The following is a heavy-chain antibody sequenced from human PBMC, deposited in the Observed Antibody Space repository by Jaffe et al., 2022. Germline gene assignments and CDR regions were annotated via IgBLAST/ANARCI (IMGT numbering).Heavy chain of an antibody. CDR3: ATDRGDSSGYYLRAFDI. CDR1: GYTFTDYY. Sequence: EVQLVQSGAEVKKPGATVKISCKVSGYTFTDYYMHWVQQAPGKGLEWMGLVDPEDGETIYAEKFQGRVTITADTSTDTAYMELSSLRSEDTAVYYCATDRGDSSGYYLRAFDIWGQGTMVTVSS. J-gene: IGHJ3*02. D-gene: IGHD3-22*01. CDR2: VDPEDGET. V-gene: IGHV1-69-2*01.